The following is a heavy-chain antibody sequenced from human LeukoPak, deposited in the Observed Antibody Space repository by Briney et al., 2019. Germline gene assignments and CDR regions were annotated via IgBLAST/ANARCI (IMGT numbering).Heavy chain of an antibody. V-gene: IGHV1-18*01. J-gene: IGHJ6*03. Sequence: GAAVKVSCKASGYTFTSYGISWVRQVPGQGLEWMGWISAYNGNTNYAQKLQGRVTMTTDTSTSTAYMELRSLRSDDTAVYYCARIPGRLRADYYYYYMDVWGKGTTVTVSS. CDR2: ISAYNGNT. D-gene: IGHD3-3*01. CDR3: ARIPGRLRADYYYYYMDV. CDR1: GYTFTSYG.